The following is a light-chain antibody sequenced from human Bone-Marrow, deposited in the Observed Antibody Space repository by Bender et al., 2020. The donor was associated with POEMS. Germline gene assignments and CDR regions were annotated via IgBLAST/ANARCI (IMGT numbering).Light chain of an antibody. Sequence: QSALTQPRSVSGSPGQSVTISCTGTSSDVGGYDYVSWYQQHPGQVPKVLIYDVSARPSGVPDRFSGSKSGNTASLTISGLQAEDEADYYCCSYAGSYKYVFGPGTTVTVL. V-gene: IGLV2-11*01. CDR1: SSDVGGYDY. CDR3: CSYAGSYKYV. CDR2: DVS. J-gene: IGLJ1*01.